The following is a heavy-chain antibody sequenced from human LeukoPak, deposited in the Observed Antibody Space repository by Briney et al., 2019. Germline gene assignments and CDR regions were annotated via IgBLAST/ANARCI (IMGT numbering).Heavy chain of an antibody. D-gene: IGHD3-10*01. J-gene: IGHJ5*02. CDR2: IIPILGIA. V-gene: IGHV1-69*04. CDR3: AGGYGSGSYSA. CDR1: GGTFSSYA. Sequence: SVKVSCKASGGTFSSYAISWVRQAPGQGLEWMGRIIPILGIANYAQKFQGRVTITADKSTSTAYMELSSLRSEDTAVYYCAGGYGSGSYSAWGQGIPVTVSS.